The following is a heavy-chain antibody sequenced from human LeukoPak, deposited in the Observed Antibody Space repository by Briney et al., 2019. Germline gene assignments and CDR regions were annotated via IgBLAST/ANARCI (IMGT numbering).Heavy chain of an antibody. CDR3: ARDVGTSSNWYDP. V-gene: IGHV3-11*04. CDR1: GFTFSDYY. CDR2: ISTGGSTI. D-gene: IGHD6-6*01. Sequence: GGSLRLSCAASGFTFSDYYMSWIRQAPGKGLEWVSYISTGGSTIYYADSVRGRFTISRDNTENSLFLQMNSLRVEDTAIYYCARDVGTSSNWYDPWGQGTLVTVSS. J-gene: IGHJ5*02.